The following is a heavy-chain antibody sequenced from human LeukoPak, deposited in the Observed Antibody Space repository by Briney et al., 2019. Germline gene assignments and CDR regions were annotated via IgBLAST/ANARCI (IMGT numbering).Heavy chain of an antibody. Sequence: SETLSLTCTVSGYSISSGYYWGWIRQPPGKGLEWIGSIYHSGSTYYNLSLKSRVTISVDTSKNQFSLKLSSVTAADTAVYYCARVENRYYDFWSGHDAFDIWGQGTMVTVSS. CDR2: IYHSGST. J-gene: IGHJ3*02. D-gene: IGHD3-3*01. CDR3: ARVENRYYDFWSGHDAFDI. CDR1: GYSISSGYY. V-gene: IGHV4-38-2*02.